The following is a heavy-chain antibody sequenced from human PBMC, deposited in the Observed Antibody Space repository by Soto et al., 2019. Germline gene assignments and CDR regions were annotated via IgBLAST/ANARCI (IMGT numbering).Heavy chain of an antibody. Sequence: EVQLLESGGGLVQPGGSLRLSCTASGFTFSDHAMTWVRPAPGKGLAWLSGISGGGSGAYYADSVKGRFTVSRANSNNTLFLQMDSLRVEDTAVYYCAIDLWWYTHWGQGTLVTVSS. V-gene: IGHV3-23*01. CDR2: ISGGGSGA. D-gene: IGHD2-15*01. CDR1: GFTFSDHA. J-gene: IGHJ4*02. CDR3: AIDLWWYTH.